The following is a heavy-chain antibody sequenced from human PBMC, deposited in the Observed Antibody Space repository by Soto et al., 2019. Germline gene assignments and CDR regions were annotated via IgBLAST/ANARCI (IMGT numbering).Heavy chain of an antibody. CDR3: ARYMGLSGYSSEFDY. V-gene: IGHV3-7*01. D-gene: IGHD5-12*01. J-gene: IGHJ4*02. CDR1: GFSFSNYW. CDR2: INQDGSKK. Sequence: EVQLVESGGDLVQPGGSLRLSCAASGFSFSNYWINWVRQAPGKGLEWVAIINQDGSKKYYVASVMGRFTISRDNAKNSLYLQMNSLRAEDTAVYFCARYMGLSGYSSEFDYWGQGTLVTVTS.